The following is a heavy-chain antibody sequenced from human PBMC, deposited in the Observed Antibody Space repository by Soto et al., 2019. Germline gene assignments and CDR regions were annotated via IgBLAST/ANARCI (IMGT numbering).Heavy chain of an antibody. J-gene: IGHJ4*02. CDR2: ISGRGDST. CDR1: GFTFSNYA. V-gene: IGHV3-23*01. Sequence: EVQLLESGGGLVQPGGSLRLSCAASGFTFSNYAMSWVRQAPKKGLEWVSGISGRGDSTYYADSVKGRFTISRDNSKNTLYVQMNNLRVDDTAVYYCAKGQRWGQGTLVTVSS. CDR3: AKGQR.